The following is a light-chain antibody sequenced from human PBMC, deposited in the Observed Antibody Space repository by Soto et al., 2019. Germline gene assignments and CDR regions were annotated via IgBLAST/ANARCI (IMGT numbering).Light chain of an antibody. V-gene: IGKV1-5*01. CDR1: QIVSNV. Sequence: DIQMTQSPSTLSASLGDRVTLTWRASQIVSNVLAWFQQKPGRAPKLLIFDISNLASGVPSRFSGSGSGTEFTLTISSLQPDDFATYYCQHYNSYSEAFGQGTKVDIK. CDR2: DIS. CDR3: QHYNSYSEA. J-gene: IGKJ1*01.